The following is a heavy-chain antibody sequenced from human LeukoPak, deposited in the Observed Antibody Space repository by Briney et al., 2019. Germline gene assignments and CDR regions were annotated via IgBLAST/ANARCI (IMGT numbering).Heavy chain of an antibody. CDR3: ARPVRGHGDYGY. CDR1: GFTFSSYS. Sequence: TGGSLRLSCAASGFTFSSYSMNWVRQAPGKGLEWLSSISSSSSYIYYADSVKGRFTISRDNAKNSLYLQMNSLRAEDTAVYYCARPVRGHGDYGYWGQGTLVTVSS. J-gene: IGHJ4*02. V-gene: IGHV3-21*01. CDR2: ISSSSSYI. D-gene: IGHD4-17*01.